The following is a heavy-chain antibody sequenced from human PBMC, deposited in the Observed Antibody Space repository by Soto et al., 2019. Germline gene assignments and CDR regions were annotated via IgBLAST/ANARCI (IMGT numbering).Heavy chain of an antibody. CDR3: ARTHRSSGGWFDP. V-gene: IGHV4-59*01. J-gene: IGHJ5*02. Sequence: NPSETLSLTCTVSGGSISSYYWSWIRQPPGKGLEWIGYIYYSGSTNYNPSLKSRVTISVDTSKNQFSLKLSSVTAADTAVYYCARTHRSSGGWFDPWGQGTLVTVSS. D-gene: IGHD6-19*01. CDR1: GGSISSYY. CDR2: IYYSGST.